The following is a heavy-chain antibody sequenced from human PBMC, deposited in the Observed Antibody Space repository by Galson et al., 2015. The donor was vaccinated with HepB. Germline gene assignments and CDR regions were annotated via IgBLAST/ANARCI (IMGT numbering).Heavy chain of an antibody. CDR3: AGASGGGHAFDI. V-gene: IGHV3-30-3*01. J-gene: IGHJ3*02. CDR2: ISYDGSNK. D-gene: IGHD3-10*01. CDR1: GFTFRSYA. Sequence: SLRLSCAASGFTFRSYAMHWDRQAPGKGLEGVAVISYDGSNKYYADSVKGRFTISRDNSKNTLYLQMNSLRAEDTAVYYCAGASGGGHAFDIWGQGTMVTVSS.